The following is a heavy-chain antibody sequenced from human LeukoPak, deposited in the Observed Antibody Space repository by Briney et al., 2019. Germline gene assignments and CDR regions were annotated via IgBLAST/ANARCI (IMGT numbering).Heavy chain of an antibody. D-gene: IGHD5-12*01. Sequence: GGSLRLSCAASGFTFTNYAMSWVRQAPGKGLEWASAITGSRGSTYFADSVKGRFTISRDTSKNTLYLQMNSLRAADTAVYYCAKGRGAGYSGYDFEYWGQGTLVTVSS. V-gene: IGHV3-23*01. CDR3: AKGRGAGYSGYDFEY. J-gene: IGHJ4*02. CDR2: ITGSRGST. CDR1: GFTFTNYA.